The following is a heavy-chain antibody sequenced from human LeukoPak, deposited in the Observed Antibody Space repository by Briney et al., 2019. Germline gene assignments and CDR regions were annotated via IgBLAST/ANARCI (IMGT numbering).Heavy chain of an antibody. J-gene: IGHJ4*02. V-gene: IGHV1-2*02. CDR1: GYTFTGYY. CDR3: ARVISPDTYYYDSSGINSFDY. Sequence: GASVKVSCKASGYTFTGYYMHWVRQAPGQGLEWMGWINPNSGGTNYAQKSQGRVTMTRDTSISTAYMELSRLRSDDTAVYYCARVISPDTYYYDSSGINSFDYWGQGTLVTVSS. CDR2: INPNSGGT. D-gene: IGHD3-22*01.